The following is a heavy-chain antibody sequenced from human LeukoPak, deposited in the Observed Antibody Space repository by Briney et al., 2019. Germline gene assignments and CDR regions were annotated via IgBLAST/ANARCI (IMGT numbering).Heavy chain of an antibody. D-gene: IGHD3-10*01. CDR2: INHVGST. J-gene: IGHJ4*02. V-gene: IGHV4-34*01. CDR3: ARDTYYYGSGSYGLDY. CDR1: RGSFSGYY. Sequence: PSETLSLTCAVYRGSFSGYYWSWIRQPPGKGLEWIGEINHVGSTHYNPSLKSRVTMSVDTSKNQFSLKLSSVTAADTAVYYCARDTYYYGSGSYGLDYWGQGTLVTVSS.